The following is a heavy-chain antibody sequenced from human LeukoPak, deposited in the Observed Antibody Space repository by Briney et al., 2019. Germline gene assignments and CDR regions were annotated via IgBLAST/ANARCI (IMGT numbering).Heavy chain of an antibody. CDR2: IDSGGST. CDR3: ARYYYDSSGYTPG. V-gene: IGHV3-66*01. Sequence: GGSLRLSCAASGFTVSSNYMSWVRQAPGKGLEWVSVIDSGGSTYYADSVKGRFTISRDNSKNTLYLQMNSLRAEDTAVYYCARYYYDSSGYTPGWGQGTLVTVSS. CDR1: GFTVSSNY. J-gene: IGHJ4*02. D-gene: IGHD3-22*01.